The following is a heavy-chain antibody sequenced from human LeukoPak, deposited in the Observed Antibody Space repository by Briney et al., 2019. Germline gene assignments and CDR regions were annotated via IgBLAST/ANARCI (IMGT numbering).Heavy chain of an antibody. CDR2: ISGISDYK. CDR3: ARDRGSGWYGDLGY. J-gene: IGHJ4*02. D-gene: IGHD6-19*01. Sequence: GGSLRLSCAASGFPFSSFSMNWVRQIPGKGLEWVSSISGISDYKFYADSVEGRFTVSRDNVKNSLYLEMHSLTVEDTGVYFCARDRGSGWYGDLGYWGQGTLVTVSS. CDR1: GFPFSSFS. V-gene: IGHV3-21*06.